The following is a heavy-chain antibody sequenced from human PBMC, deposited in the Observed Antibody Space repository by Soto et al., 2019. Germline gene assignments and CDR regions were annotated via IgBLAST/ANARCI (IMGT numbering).Heavy chain of an antibody. J-gene: IGHJ6*03. CDR2: IYYSGST. CDR1: GGSISSGGYY. Sequence: SETLSLTCTVSGGSISSGGYYWSWIRQHPGKGLEWIGYIYYSGSTYYNPSLKSRVTISVDTSKNQFSLKLSSVTAADTAVYYCAREGFEYYYYMDVWGKGTTVTVSS. V-gene: IGHV4-31*03. CDR3: AREGFEYYYYMDV.